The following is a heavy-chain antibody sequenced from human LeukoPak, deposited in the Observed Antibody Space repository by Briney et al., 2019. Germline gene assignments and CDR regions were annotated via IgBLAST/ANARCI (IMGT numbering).Heavy chain of an antibody. Sequence: SETLSLTCTVSGGSISSSGYYWGWIRQPPGKGLEWIGSMYYSGSTYYNPSLKSRVTISVDTSKNQFSLKLSSVTAADTAVYYCARHLGYSYGSIAYWGQGTLVTVSS. CDR3: ARHLGYSYGSIAY. CDR2: MYYSGST. J-gene: IGHJ4*02. D-gene: IGHD5-18*01. CDR1: GGSISSSGYY. V-gene: IGHV4-39*01.